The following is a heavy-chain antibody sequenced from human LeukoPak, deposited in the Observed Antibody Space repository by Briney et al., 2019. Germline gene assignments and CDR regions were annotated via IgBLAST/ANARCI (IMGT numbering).Heavy chain of an antibody. Sequence: SETLSLTCAVHGGSFSGYYWSWIRQPPGKGLEWIGEINHSGSTNYNPSLKSRVTISVDTSKNQFSLKLSSVTAADTAVYYCAREGEMRSGYYEHWGQGTLVTVSS. CDR1: GGSFSGYY. V-gene: IGHV4-34*01. CDR3: AREGEMRSGYYEH. J-gene: IGHJ1*01. D-gene: IGHD3-3*01. CDR2: INHSGST.